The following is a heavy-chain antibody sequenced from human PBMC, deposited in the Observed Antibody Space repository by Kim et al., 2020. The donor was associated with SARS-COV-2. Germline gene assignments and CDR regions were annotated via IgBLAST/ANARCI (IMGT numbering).Heavy chain of an antibody. J-gene: IGHJ6*02. CDR2: IKSKTDGGTT. D-gene: IGHD6-13*01. Sequence: GGSPRLSCAASGFTFSNAWMSWVRQAPGKGLEWVGRIKSKTDGGTTDYAAPVKGRFTISRDDSKNTLYLQMNSLKTEDTAVYYCTTGGSSNLYGMDVWGQGTTVTVSS. V-gene: IGHV3-15*01. CDR1: GFTFSNAW. CDR3: TTGGSSNLYGMDV.